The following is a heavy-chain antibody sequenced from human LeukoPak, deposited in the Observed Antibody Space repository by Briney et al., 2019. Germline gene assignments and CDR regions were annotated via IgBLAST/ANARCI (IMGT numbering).Heavy chain of an antibody. CDR2: IYTSGST. CDR3: ARDSGGYCGGDCYDY. Sequence: SETLSLTCTVSGGSISSGSYYWSWIRQPAGKGLEWIGRIYTSGSTNYNPSLKSRVTISVDTSKNQFSLKLSSVIAADTAVYYCARDSGGYCGGDCYDYWGQGTLVTVSS. CDR1: GGSISSGSYY. D-gene: IGHD2-21*02. J-gene: IGHJ4*02. V-gene: IGHV4-61*02.